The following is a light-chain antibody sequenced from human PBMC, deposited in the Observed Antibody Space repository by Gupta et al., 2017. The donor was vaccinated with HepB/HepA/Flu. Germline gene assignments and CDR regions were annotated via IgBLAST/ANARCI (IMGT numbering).Light chain of an antibody. Sequence: IPLTPSPSSLSASVGDRVTITCQASQDISNYLNWYQQKPGKAPKLLIYDASNLETGVPSRFSGSGSGTDFTFTISSLQPEDIATYYCQQYDNLPLTFGPGTKVDIK. J-gene: IGKJ3*01. V-gene: IGKV1-33*01. CDR2: DAS. CDR3: QQYDNLPLT. CDR1: QDISNY.